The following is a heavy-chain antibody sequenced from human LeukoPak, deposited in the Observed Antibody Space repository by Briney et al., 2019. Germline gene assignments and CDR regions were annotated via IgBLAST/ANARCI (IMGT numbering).Heavy chain of an antibody. V-gene: IGHV4-59*01. CDR2: IYYSGST. D-gene: IGHD2-8*02. Sequence: SETLSLTCTVSGGSISSYYWSWIRQPPGKGLEWIGYIYYSGSTSYNPSLESRVTISLETSKNQFSLKLSSVTAADTAVYYCARDDWIPGYCTGIGCSDAFDLWGPGTMVTVSS. CDR3: ARDDWIPGYCTGIGCSDAFDL. CDR1: GGSISSYY. J-gene: IGHJ3*01.